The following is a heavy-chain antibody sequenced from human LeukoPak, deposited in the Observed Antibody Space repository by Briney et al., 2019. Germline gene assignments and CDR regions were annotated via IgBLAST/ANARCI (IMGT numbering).Heavy chain of an antibody. V-gene: IGHV3-43*02. CDR3: AKDMTENYYDSSGYSSST. CDR1: GFIFSDYM. D-gene: IGHD3-22*01. CDR2: ISGDGGST. Sequence: GGSLRLSCAASGFIFSDYMMTWVRQAPGKGLEWVSLISGDGGSTYYADSVKGRFTISRDNSKNSLYLQMNSLRTEDTALYYCAKDMTENYYDSSGYSSSTWGQGTLVTVSS. J-gene: IGHJ5*02.